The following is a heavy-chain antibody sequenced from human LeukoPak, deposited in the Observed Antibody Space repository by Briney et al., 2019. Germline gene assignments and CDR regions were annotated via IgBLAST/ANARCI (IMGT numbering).Heavy chain of an antibody. J-gene: IGHJ3*02. V-gene: IGHV4-4*07. CDR3: AREVLDSSGYLNAFDI. Sequence: PSETLSLTCTVSGGSISSYYWSWIRQPAGKGLEWIGRIYTSGSTNYNPSLKSRVTMSVDTSKNQFSLKLSSVTAADTAVYYCAREVLDSSGYLNAFDIWGQGTMVTVSS. D-gene: IGHD3-22*01. CDR2: IYTSGST. CDR1: GGSISSYY.